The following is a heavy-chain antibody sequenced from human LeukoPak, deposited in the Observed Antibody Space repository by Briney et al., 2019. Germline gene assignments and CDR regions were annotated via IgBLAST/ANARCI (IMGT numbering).Heavy chain of an antibody. CDR1: GLAVRSNY. D-gene: IGHD1-26*01. Sequence: PGGSLRLSCAVSGLAVRSNYVSWVRQAPGKGLEYVAAIISHGGSTYYANSVQGRFTISRDNSKNTLYLQMGSLRAEDKAVYYCARVMMGATKSNYNYYVMDVWGQGTTVTVSS. CDR3: ARVMMGATKSNYNYYVMDV. CDR2: IISHGGST. J-gene: IGHJ6*02. V-gene: IGHV3-64*01.